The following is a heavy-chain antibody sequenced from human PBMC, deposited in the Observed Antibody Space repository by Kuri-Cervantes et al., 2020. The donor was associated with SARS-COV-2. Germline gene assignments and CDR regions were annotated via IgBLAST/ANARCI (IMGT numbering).Heavy chain of an antibody. V-gene: IGHV3-74*01. Sequence: GESLKISCAASGFTFSSYSMDWVRQAPGKGLEWVSRINSDGSSTSYADSVKGRFTISRDNVKNTLYLQMNSLRAEDTAVYYCARSSGWYDYWGQGTLVTVSS. CDR1: GFTFSSYS. CDR3: ARSSGWYDY. D-gene: IGHD6-19*01. CDR2: INSDGSST. J-gene: IGHJ4*02.